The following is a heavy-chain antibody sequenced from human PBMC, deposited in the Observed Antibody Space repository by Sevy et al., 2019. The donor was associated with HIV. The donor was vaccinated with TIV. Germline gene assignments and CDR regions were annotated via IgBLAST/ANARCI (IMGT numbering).Heavy chain of an antibody. V-gene: IGHV3-7*01. J-gene: IGHJ5*02. D-gene: IGHD2-2*01. CDR1: GFTFSNSW. CDR2: INPGGTEE. Sequence: GGSLRLSCVASGFTFSNSWMNWVRQAPGKGLEWVANINPGGTEEFYVDSVKGRFIISRDNAKNSLFLQMNSLRAEDTAVYYCARGYCVSTTCSGSSWGQGTLVTVSS. CDR3: ARGYCVSTTCSGSS.